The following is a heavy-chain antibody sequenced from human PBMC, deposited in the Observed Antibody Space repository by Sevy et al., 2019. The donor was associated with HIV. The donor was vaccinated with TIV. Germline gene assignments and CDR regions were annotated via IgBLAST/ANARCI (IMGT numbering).Heavy chain of an antibody. Sequence: SETLSLTCTVSGGSISSYYWSWIRQPAGKGLEWIGRIYTSGSTNYNPSLKSRVTMSVDTSKNQFSLKLSSVTAADTAVYYCARDIYCSGTSCYQEGNWFDPWGQGTLVTVSS. CDR3: ARDIYCSGTSCYQEGNWFDP. CDR1: GGSISSYY. V-gene: IGHV4-4*07. J-gene: IGHJ5*02. CDR2: IYTSGST. D-gene: IGHD2-2*01.